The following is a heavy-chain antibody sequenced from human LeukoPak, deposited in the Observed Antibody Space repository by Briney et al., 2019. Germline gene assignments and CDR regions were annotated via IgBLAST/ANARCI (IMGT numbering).Heavy chain of an antibody. CDR2: ISSSSSYI. J-gene: IGHJ6*02. D-gene: IGHD5-18*01. Sequence: GRSLRLSCAASGFTFSSYGMHWVRQAPGKGLEWVSSISSSSSYIYYADSVKGRFTISRDNAKNSLYLQMNSLRAEDTAVYYCARDIYSYGYYYYGMDVWGQGTTVTVSS. CDR3: ARDIYSYGYYYYGMDV. CDR1: GFTFSSYG. V-gene: IGHV3-21*01.